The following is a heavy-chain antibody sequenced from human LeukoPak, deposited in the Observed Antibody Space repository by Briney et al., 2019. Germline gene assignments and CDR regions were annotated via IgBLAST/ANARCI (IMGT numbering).Heavy chain of an antibody. V-gene: IGHV4-59*01. J-gene: IGHJ4*02. Sequence: SQTLSLTCTVSGGSISSYYWSWIRQPPGKGLEWIGYIYYSGSTNYNPSLKSRVTISVDTSKNQFSLKLSSVTAADTAVYYCARARSPAIHFDYWGQGTLVTVSS. D-gene: IGHD2-21*01. CDR3: ARARSPAIHFDY. CDR2: IYYSGST. CDR1: GGSISSYY.